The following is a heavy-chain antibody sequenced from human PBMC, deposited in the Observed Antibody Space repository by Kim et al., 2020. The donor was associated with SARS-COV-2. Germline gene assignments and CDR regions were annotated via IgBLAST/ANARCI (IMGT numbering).Heavy chain of an antibody. J-gene: IGHJ5*02. V-gene: IGHV1-69*01. CDR2: A. Sequence: ANYAQKFQGRVTITADESTSTAYMELSSLRSEDTAVYYCARDPAYSGRRPWGQGTLVTVSS. CDR3: ARDPAYSGRRP. D-gene: IGHD1-26*01.